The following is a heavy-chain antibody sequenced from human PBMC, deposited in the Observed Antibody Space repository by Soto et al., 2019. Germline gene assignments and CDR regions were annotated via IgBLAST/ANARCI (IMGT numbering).Heavy chain of an antibody. CDR2: IYYSGST. J-gene: IGHJ6*03. D-gene: IGHD3-3*01. Sequence: QLQLQESGPGLVKPSETLSLTCTVSGGSISSSSYYWGWIRQPPGKGLEWIGSIYYSGSTYYNPSLKSRVTISVDTSKNQFSLKLSSVTAADTAVYYCAIPPAGGFWSGYYVTAYYMDVWGKGTTVTVSS. V-gene: IGHV4-39*01. CDR3: AIPPAGGFWSGYYVTAYYMDV. CDR1: GGSISSSSYY.